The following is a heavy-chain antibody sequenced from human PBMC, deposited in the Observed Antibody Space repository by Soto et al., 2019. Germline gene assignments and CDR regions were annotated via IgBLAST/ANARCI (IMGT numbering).Heavy chain of an antibody. CDR2: IYYSGST. J-gene: IGHJ6*02. D-gene: IGHD2-2*01. CDR3: ASTPPGPAAMFYYGMDV. CDR1: GGSISSSSYY. V-gene: IGHV4-39*01. Sequence: QLQLQESGPGLVKPSETLSLTCTVSGGSISSSSYYWGWIRQPPGKGLEWIGSIYYSGSTYYNPSLKSRVTISVDTSKNQFSLKLSSVTAADTAVYYCASTPPGPAAMFYYGMDVWGQGTTVTVSS.